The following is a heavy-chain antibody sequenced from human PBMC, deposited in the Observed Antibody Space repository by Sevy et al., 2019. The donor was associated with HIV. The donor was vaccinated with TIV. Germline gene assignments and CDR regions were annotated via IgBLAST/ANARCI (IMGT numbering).Heavy chain of an antibody. Sequence: GGSLRLSCAASGFTFSTYSMNWVRQAPGKGLEWVSSISSSSSYIYYTDSVKGRFAISRDNAKNSLYLQMNSLRAEDTAVYYCCYGDYAGTWGQGTLVTVSS. CDR3: CYGDYAGT. D-gene: IGHD4-17*01. J-gene: IGHJ5*02. CDR1: GFTFSTYS. CDR2: ISSSSSYI. V-gene: IGHV3-21*01.